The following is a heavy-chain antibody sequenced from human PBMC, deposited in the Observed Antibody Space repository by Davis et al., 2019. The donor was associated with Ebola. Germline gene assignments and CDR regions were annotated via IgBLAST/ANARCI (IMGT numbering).Heavy chain of an antibody. CDR1: GFTFSSYA. D-gene: IGHD4-17*01. Sequence: GESLKISCAASGFTFSSYAMSWVRQAPGKGLEWVSAISGSGGSTYYAGSVKGRFTISRDNSKNTLYLQMNSLRAEDTAVYYCAKDIEDYGEVLDYYYGMDVWGQGTTVTVSS. CDR3: AKDIEDYGEVLDYYYGMDV. CDR2: ISGSGGST. J-gene: IGHJ6*02. V-gene: IGHV3-23*01.